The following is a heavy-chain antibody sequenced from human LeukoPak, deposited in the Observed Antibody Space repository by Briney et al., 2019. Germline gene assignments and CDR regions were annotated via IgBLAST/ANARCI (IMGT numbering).Heavy chain of an antibody. CDR3: ARRAGGLARNNWFDP. D-gene: IGHD3-16*01. CDR2: IYSGGST. Sequence: GGSLRLSCAASGLTLSSNYMSWVRQAPGKGLEWVSVIYSGGSTYYSDSVTGRFTISRDKSKNTLYLQMNSLRVEDTAVYYCARRAGGLARNNWFDPWGQGTLVTVSS. CDR1: GLTLSSNY. V-gene: IGHV3-66*01. J-gene: IGHJ5*02.